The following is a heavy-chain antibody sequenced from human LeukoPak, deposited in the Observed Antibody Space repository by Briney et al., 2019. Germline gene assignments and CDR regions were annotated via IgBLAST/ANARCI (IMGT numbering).Heavy chain of an antibody. J-gene: IGHJ5*02. D-gene: IGHD3-10*01. CDR3: ARWGGDTHNWFDP. CDR2: IYSSSSYI. CDR1: GFTFSSYS. V-gene: IGHV3-21*01. Sequence: GGSLRFSGAASGFTFSSYSMNWVRQAPGKGLEWVSSIYSSSSYIYYVDSVKGPFTISRDNGLHSLYLQMNSLRAEDTAVYYCARWGGDTHNWFDPWGQGTLVTVSS.